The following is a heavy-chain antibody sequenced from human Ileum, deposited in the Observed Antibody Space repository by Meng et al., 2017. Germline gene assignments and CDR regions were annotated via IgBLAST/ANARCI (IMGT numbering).Heavy chain of an antibody. V-gene: IGHV4-31*03. D-gene: IGHD6-13*01. CDR1: GGSISSGGYY. CDR2: IYYSGTT. CDR3: AREPPAAAGTGADY. J-gene: IGHJ4*02. Sequence: QLQLQESGPGLVKPSETLSLTCTVSGGSISSGGYYWSWIRQHPGKGLEWIGYIYYSGTTYYNPSLKSRVTISVDTSKNQFSLKLSSVTAADTAAYYCAREPPAAAGTGADYWGQGTLVTVSS.